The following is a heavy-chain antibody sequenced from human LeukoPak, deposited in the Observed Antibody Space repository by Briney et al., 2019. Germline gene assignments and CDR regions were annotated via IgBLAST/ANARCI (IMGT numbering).Heavy chain of an antibody. Sequence: ASVKVSCKASGYTFTTYGISWVRQAPGQGLEWMGWISAYNGNTYFAQKLQGRVTMTTDTSTSTAYMELRTLRSDDTAVYYCARDFYSSPDYWGQGTLVTVSS. J-gene: IGHJ4*02. CDR3: ARDFYSSPDY. CDR1: GYTFTTYG. V-gene: IGHV1-18*01. CDR2: ISAYNGNT. D-gene: IGHD6-13*01.